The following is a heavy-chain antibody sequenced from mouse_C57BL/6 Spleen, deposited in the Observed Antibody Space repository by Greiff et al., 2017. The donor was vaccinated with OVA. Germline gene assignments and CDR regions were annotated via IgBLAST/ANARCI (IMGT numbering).Heavy chain of an antibody. V-gene: IGHV1-47*01. CDR1: GYTFTTYP. D-gene: IGHD2-2*01. J-gene: IGHJ4*01. Sequence: VKLQESGAELVKPGASVKMSCKASGYTFTTYPIEWMKQNHGKSLEWIGNFHPYNDDTKYNEKFKGKATLTVEKSSSTVYLELSRLTSDDSAVYYCARGGNYGYGYAMDYWGQGTSVTVSS. CDR3: ARGGNYGYGYAMDY. CDR2: FHPYNDDT.